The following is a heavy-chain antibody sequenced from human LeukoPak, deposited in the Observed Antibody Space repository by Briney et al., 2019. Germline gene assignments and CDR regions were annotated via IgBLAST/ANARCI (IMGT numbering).Heavy chain of an antibody. CDR2: ISSSSSYI. Sequence: GGSLRLSCAASGFTFRRYAMSWVRQAAGKGLEWVSSISSSSSYIYYADSVKGRFTISRDNAKNSQYLQMNSLRAEDTAVYYCARDPWTNSDYDGFDYWGQGTLVTVSS. V-gene: IGHV3-21*01. D-gene: IGHD5-12*01. J-gene: IGHJ4*02. CDR3: ARDPWTNSDYDGFDY. CDR1: GFTFRRYA.